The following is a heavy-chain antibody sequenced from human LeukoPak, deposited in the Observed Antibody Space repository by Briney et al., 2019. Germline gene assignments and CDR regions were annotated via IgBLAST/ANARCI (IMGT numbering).Heavy chain of an antibody. CDR1: GFTFSSYG. CDR3: AKAGALSGSFDY. D-gene: IGHD1-26*01. Sequence: GGSLRLSCAASGFTFSSYGMHWVRQAPGKGLEWVAVIPYDGSNKYYADSMKGRFTISRDNSKNTLYLQMNSLRAEDTAVYYCAKAGALSGSFDYWGQGTLVTVSS. V-gene: IGHV3-30*18. CDR2: IPYDGSNK. J-gene: IGHJ4*02.